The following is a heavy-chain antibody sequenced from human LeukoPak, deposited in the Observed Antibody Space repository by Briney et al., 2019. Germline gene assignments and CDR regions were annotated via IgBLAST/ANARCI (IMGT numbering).Heavy chain of an antibody. CDR3: ASSISYRGSSWYCFEY. Sequence: SETLSLTCTVFGGSISSSSYSWGWIRQPPGKGLEWIGSIYYSGGTYYNPSLKSRVTISADTSKNQFSLKVNSVTDADTAVYYCASSISYRGSSWYCFEYWGQGTLVTVSS. CDR2: IYYSGGT. D-gene: IGHD6-13*01. J-gene: IGHJ4*02. V-gene: IGHV4-39*07. CDR1: GGSISSSSYS.